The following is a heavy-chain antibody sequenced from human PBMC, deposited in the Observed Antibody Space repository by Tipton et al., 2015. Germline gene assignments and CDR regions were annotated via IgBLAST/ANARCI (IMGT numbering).Heavy chain of an antibody. CDR3: ARGNANSSTWHFDY. D-gene: IGHD2-2*01. Sequence: TLSLTCIVSGGSVSSDSYYCNWIRQHPGKGLEWIGSIYHSGSTYYNPSLESRLSISVDSSENQISLKLISVTAADTAIYYCARGNANSSTWHFDYWGQGSMVTVSS. CDR1: GGSVSSDSYY. J-gene: IGHJ4*02. V-gene: IGHV4-31*03. CDR2: IYHSGST.